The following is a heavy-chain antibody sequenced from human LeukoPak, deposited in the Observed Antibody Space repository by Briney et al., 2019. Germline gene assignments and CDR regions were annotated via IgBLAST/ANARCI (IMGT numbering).Heavy chain of an antibody. CDR3: ARNILFAFDI. D-gene: IGHD2/OR15-2a*01. CDR2: IYNDGST. CDR1: GLTDSSSY. Sequence: PGGSLRLSCAASGLTDSSSYMSWVRQAPGKGLEWVSIIYNDGSTYYADSMKGRFTISRDNSKNTLSLQVNSLRAEDTAMYYCARNILFAFDIWGQGTMVTVSS. J-gene: IGHJ3*02. V-gene: IGHV3-53*01.